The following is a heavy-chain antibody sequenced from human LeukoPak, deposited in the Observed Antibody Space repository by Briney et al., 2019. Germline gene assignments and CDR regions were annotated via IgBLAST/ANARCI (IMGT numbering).Heavy chain of an antibody. J-gene: IGHJ3*02. CDR2: IIPIFGTA. CDR3: ARDETLGYCSSTSCSDI. Sequence: SVKVSCKASGGTFSSYAISWVRQAPGQGLEWMGGIIPIFGTANYAQKFQGRVTITADESTSTAYMELSSLRSEDTAVYYCARDETLGYCSSTSCSDIWGQGTMVTVSS. V-gene: IGHV1-69*13. CDR1: GGTFSSYA. D-gene: IGHD2-2*01.